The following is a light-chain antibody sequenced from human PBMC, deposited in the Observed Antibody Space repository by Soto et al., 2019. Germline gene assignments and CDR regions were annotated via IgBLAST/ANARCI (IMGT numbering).Light chain of an antibody. CDR2: DAA. V-gene: IGKV3-11*01. CDR1: QSVSSY. J-gene: IGKJ5*01. CDR3: QQRSHYQLT. Sequence: EIVLTQSPDTLSLSPGERATLSCRASQSVSSYLAWYQQKPGQAPRLLIYDAANSATGIPARFSGSGSGTDFTLTISSLEPEDFAVYYCQQRSHYQLTFGQGTRLEIK.